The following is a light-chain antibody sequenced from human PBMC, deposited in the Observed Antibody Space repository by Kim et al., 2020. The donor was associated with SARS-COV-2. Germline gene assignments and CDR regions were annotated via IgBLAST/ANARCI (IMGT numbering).Light chain of an antibody. Sequence: LGQTVRITCQGDSRRSYYASWYQQKPGQAPVLVIYGKNNRPSGIPDRFSGSSSGNTASLTITGAQAEDEADYYCNSRDSSGNHLLVFGGGTQLTVL. CDR3: NSRDSSGNHLLV. CDR2: GKN. J-gene: IGLJ3*02. CDR1: SRRSYY. V-gene: IGLV3-19*01.